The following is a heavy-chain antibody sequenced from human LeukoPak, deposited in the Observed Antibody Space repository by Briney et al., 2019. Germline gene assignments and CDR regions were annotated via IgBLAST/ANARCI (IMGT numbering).Heavy chain of an antibody. J-gene: IGHJ6*02. D-gene: IGHD3-3*01. CDR1: GFTFRSYS. CDR2: ISGSSTYI. CDR3: ARPHPRTVFGVFSYYYGMDV. Sequence: GGSLRLSCVASGFTFRSYSMNWVRQAPGKGLEWVSSISGSSTYIYYADSVKGRFIISRDNAKNSLYLQMNSLRAEDTAVYYCARPHPRTVFGVFSYYYGMDVWGQGTTVTVSS. V-gene: IGHV3-21*01.